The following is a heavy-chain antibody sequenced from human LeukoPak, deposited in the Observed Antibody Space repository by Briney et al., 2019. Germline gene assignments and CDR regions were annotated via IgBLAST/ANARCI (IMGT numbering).Heavy chain of an antibody. V-gene: IGHV1-18*01. CDR3: ARDRDYYGSGSYHDY. CDR2: ISAYNGNT. J-gene: IGHJ4*02. D-gene: IGHD3-10*01. CDR1: GYTFTGYG. Sequence: ASVKVSCKASGYTFTGYGISWVRQAPGQGLEWMGWISAYNGNTNYAQKLQGRVTMTTDTSTSTAYMELRSLRSDDTAVYYCARDRDYYGSGSYHDYWGQGTLVTVSS.